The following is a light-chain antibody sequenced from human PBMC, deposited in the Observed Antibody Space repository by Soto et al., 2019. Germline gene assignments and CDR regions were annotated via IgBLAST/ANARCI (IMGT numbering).Light chain of an antibody. V-gene: IGKV4-1*01. J-gene: IGKJ2*01. CDR2: WSS. CDR1: QSVLYSSNNKNY. CDR3: QQYYSTPPT. Sequence: DIVMTQSPDSLAVSLGEGATINCKSSQSVLYSSNNKNYLAWYQQKPGQPPKLLIYWSSTRESGVPVRFSGSGSGTDFTLTISSLQAEDVAVYYCQQYYSTPPTFGQGTKLEIK.